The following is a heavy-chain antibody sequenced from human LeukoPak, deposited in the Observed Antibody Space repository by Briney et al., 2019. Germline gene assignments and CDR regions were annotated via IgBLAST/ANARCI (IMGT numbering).Heavy chain of an antibody. CDR1: GGSFGAYY. J-gene: IGHJ4*02. CDR3: ARLDISTTWYAFDY. Sequence: SETLSLTCAVYGGSFGAYYWSWIRQPPGKGLEWIGEIYHSGNTNYNPSLKSRVTISVDTSNNHFSLKLSSVTAADTAVYYCARLDISTTWYAFDYWGQGTLVTVSS. V-gene: IGHV4-34*01. CDR2: IYHSGNT. D-gene: IGHD5-12*01.